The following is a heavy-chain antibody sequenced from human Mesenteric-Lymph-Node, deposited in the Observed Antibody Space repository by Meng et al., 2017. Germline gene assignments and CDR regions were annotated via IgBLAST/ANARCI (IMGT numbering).Heavy chain of an antibody. CDR3: AKETMPTYEFVWGSYGY. CDR2: ISGSGAFT. V-gene: IGHV3-23*01. CDR1: GFTFSSYG. Sequence: GESLKISCAASGFTFSSYGMSWVRQAPGKGLEWVATISGSGAFTSNADSVKGRLTISRDNSKNMLYLQMNSLRAEDTAVYYCAKETMPTYEFVWGSYGYWGQGTLVTVSS. D-gene: IGHD3-16*01. J-gene: IGHJ4*02.